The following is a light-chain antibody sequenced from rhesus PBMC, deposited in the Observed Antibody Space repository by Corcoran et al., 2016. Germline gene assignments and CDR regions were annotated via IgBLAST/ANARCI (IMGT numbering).Light chain of an antibody. CDR2: EVS. V-gene: IGLV2-32*02. Sequence: QAALTQPRSVSGSPGQSVTISCTGTSSDIGGYNYVSWYQQHPGTAPKLMIYEVSKRPSGVSDRFSGSKSGNTASLTISGLQAEDGAYYYCSSYAGSNTFIFGAGTRLTVL. J-gene: IGLJ1*01. CDR1: SSDIGGYNY. CDR3: SSYAGSNTFI.